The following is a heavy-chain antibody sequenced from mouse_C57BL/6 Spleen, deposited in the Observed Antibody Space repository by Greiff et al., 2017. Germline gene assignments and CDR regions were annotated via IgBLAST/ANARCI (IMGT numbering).Heavy chain of an antibody. CDR3: AREKGGWFAY. D-gene: IGHD1-1*02. CDR2: INYDGSST. V-gene: IGHV5-16*01. Sequence: EVKLMEYEGGLVQPGSSMKLSCTASGFTFSDYYMAWVRQVPEKGLEWVANINYDGSSTYYLDSLKSRFIISRDNAKNILYLQMSSLKSEDTATYYCAREKGGWFAYWGQGTLVTVSA. J-gene: IGHJ3*01. CDR1: GFTFSDYY.